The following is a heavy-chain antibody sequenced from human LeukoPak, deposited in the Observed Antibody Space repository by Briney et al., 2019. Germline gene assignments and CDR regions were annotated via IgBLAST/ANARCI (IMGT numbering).Heavy chain of an antibody. CDR1: GFTFDDYA. D-gene: IGHD3-10*01. CDR2: ISWNSGSI. Sequence: GGSQRLSCAASGFTFDDYAMHWVRQAPGKGLEWVSGISWNSGSIGYADSVKGRFTISRDNAKNSLYLQMNSLRAEDTALYYCAKDGDDYLDYWGQGTLVTVSS. J-gene: IGHJ4*02. V-gene: IGHV3-9*01. CDR3: AKDGDDYLDY.